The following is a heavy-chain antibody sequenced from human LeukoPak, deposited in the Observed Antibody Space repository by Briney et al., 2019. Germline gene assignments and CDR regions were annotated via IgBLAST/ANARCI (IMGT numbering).Heavy chain of an antibody. CDR3: ARDRAAADIPAIDY. Sequence: PSETLSLTCTVSGGSISSGDYYWSWIRQPPGKGLEWIGYIYYSGSTYYNPSLKSRVTISVDTSKNQFSLKLSSVTAADTAVYYCARDRAAADIPAIDYWGQGTLVTVSS. V-gene: IGHV4-30-4*01. J-gene: IGHJ4*02. CDR2: IYYSGST. CDR1: GGSISSGDYY. D-gene: IGHD6-13*01.